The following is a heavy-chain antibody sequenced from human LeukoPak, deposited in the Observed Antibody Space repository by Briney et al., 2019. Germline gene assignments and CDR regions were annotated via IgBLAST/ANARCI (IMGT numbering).Heavy chain of an antibody. J-gene: IGHJ4*02. CDR2: ISPDGTNK. Sequence: GRSLRLSCAASGFIFSNYPMHRVRQAPGMGLEWVAVISPDGTNKYYADSVKGRFTVSRDNSKNTLYVQMNSLRAEDTAVYYCAREYASGSYRGYFDYWGQGTLVTVSS. V-gene: IGHV3-30*04. CDR1: GFIFSNYP. CDR3: AREYASGSYRGYFDY. D-gene: IGHD3-10*01.